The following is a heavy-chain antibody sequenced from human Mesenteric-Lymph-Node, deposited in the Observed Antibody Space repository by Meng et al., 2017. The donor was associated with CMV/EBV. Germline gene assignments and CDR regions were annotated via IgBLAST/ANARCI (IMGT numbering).Heavy chain of an antibody. CDR2: IYPGDSDT. Sequence: SGGTFSSYAISWVRQAPGQGLEWMGIIYPGDSDTRYSPSFQGQVTISADKSISTAYLQWSSLKASDTAMYYCARRSYRGYGGYDFDYWGQGTLVTVSS. CDR3: ARRSYRGYGGYDFDY. D-gene: IGHD5-12*01. V-gene: IGHV5-51*01. CDR1: GGTFSSYA. J-gene: IGHJ4*02.